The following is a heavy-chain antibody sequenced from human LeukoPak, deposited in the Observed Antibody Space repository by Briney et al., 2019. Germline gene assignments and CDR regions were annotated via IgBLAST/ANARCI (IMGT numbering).Heavy chain of an antibody. CDR1: GYTFTSYG. CDR3: ASSYCSGGSCYSKPTDY. CDR2: ISAYNGNT. Sequence: ASVKVSCKASGYTFTSYGISWVRQAPGQGLEWMGWISAYNGNTNYAQKLQGRVTMTTDTSTSTAYMELRSLRSDDTAVYYCASSYCSGGSCYSKPTDYWGQGTLVTVSS. D-gene: IGHD2-15*01. J-gene: IGHJ4*02. V-gene: IGHV1-18*01.